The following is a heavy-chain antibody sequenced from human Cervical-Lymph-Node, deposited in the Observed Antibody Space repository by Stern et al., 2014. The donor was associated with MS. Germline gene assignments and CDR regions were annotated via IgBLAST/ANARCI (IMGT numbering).Heavy chain of an antibody. CDR1: GFTFSSYW. CDR3: AREGAATLLAIEY. V-gene: IGHV3-74*03. Sequence: VQLVESGGGLVQPGGSLRLSCAASGFTFSSYWMHWVRQVPGQGLICVSRISSDGSITSYADSVKGRFTISRDNAKNTLYLQMSSLRAEDTAVYYCAREGAATLLAIEYWGQGVLVTVSS. D-gene: IGHD6-25*01. CDR2: ISSDGSIT. J-gene: IGHJ4*02.